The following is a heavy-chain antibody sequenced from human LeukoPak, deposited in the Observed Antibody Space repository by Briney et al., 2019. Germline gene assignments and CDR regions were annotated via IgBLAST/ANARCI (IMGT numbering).Heavy chain of an antibody. CDR1: GYTFTSYD. V-gene: IGHV1-8*03. CDR2: MNPNSGNT. Sequence: ASVKVSCKASGYTFTSYDINWVRQATGQGPEWMGWMNPNSGNTGYAQKFQGRVTITRNTSISTAYMELSSLRSEDTAVYYCAREKAAAGTYYYYYMDVWGKGTTVTVSS. CDR3: AREKAAAGTYYYYYMDV. D-gene: IGHD6-13*01. J-gene: IGHJ6*03.